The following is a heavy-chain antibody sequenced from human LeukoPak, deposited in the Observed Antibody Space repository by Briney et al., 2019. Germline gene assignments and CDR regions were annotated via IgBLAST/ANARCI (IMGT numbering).Heavy chain of an antibody. CDR1: GYRLTKYW. Sequence: RGGSLKISCKGSGYRLTKYWIGWVRQMPGKGMEWMGIIYPGDSDTRYSPSFRSQVTISADKSISTAYLQWGSLKASDTPMYHCARQGPRGRWLQLLLRHGQGGWYFDLWGRGTLVTVSS. CDR3: ARQGPRGRWLQLLLRHGQGGWYFDL. V-gene: IGHV5-51*01. J-gene: IGHJ2*01. D-gene: IGHD5-24*01. CDR2: IYPGDSDT.